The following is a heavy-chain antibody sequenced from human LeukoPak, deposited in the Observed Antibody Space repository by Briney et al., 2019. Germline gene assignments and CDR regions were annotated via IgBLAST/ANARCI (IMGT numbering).Heavy chain of an antibody. CDR1: GGSFSGYY. Sequence: SETLSLTCAVYGGSFSGYYWSWIRQPPGKGLEWIGYIYYSGSTNYNPSLKSRVTISVDTSKNQFSLKLSSVTAADTAVYYCARVSRKDYYYYYYMDVWGKGTTVTVSS. V-gene: IGHV4-59*01. CDR2: IYYSGST. CDR3: ARVSRKDYYYYYYMDV. J-gene: IGHJ6*03.